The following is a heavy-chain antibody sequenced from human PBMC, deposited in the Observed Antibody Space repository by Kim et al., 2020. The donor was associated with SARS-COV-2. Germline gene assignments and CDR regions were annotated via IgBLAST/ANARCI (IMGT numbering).Heavy chain of an antibody. CDR2: IYHSGST. CDR3: ARPYYGSGVPYFDY. V-gene: IGHV4-38-2*02. CDR1: GYSISSGYY. Sequence: SETLSLTCTVSGYSISSGYYWGWIRQPPGKGLEWIGSIYHSGSTYYNPSLKSRVTISVDTSKNQFSLKLSSVTAADTAVYYCARPYYGSGVPYFDYWGQGTLVTVSS. D-gene: IGHD3-10*01. J-gene: IGHJ4*02.